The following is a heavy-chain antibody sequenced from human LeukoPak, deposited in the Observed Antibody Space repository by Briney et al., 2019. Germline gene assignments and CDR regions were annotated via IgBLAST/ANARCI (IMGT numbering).Heavy chain of an antibody. CDR1: GYTFTGYY. D-gene: IGHD3-3*01. CDR2: TNPNSGGT. V-gene: IGHV1-2*02. J-gene: IGHJ4*02. CDR3: ARGLRFLEWSGLPGDY. Sequence: ASVKVSCKASGYTFTGYYMHWVRQAPGQGLEWMGWTNPNSGGTNHAQKFQGRVTMTRDTSISTAYMELSRLRSDDTAVYYCARGLRFLEWSGLPGDYWGQGTLVTVSS.